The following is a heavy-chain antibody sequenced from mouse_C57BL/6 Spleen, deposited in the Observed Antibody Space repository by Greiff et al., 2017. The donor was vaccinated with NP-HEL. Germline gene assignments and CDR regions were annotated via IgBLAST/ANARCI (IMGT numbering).Heavy chain of an antibody. CDR2: LDPSDSYT. CDR3: ARSDMIRDARDY. V-gene: IGHV1-69*01. J-gene: IGHJ4*01. D-gene: IGHD2-4*01. CDR1: GYTFTSYW. Sequence: QVQLQQPGAELVMPGASVKLSCKASGYTFTSYWMHWVKQRPGQGLEWIGELDPSDSYTNYNQKFKGKSTLTVDKSSSTAYMQLSSLTSEDSAVYYCARSDMIRDARDYWGQGTSVTVSS.